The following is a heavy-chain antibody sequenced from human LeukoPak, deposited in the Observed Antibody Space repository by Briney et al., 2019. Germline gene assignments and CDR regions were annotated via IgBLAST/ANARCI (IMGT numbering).Heavy chain of an antibody. D-gene: IGHD2-2*01. Sequence: GRSLRLSCAASGFTFSSYAMHWVRQAPGKGLEWVAVISYDGSNKYYADSVKGRFTISRDNSKNTLYLQMNSLRAEDTAVYYCAKGPLYCSSTSCYYYYGMDVWGQGTTVTVSS. CDR2: ISYDGSNK. J-gene: IGHJ6*02. CDR3: AKGPLYCSSTSCYYYYGMDV. V-gene: IGHV3-30-3*01. CDR1: GFTFSSYA.